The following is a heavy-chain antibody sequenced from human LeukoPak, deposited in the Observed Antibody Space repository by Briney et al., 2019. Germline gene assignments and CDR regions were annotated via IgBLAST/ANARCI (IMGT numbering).Heavy chain of an antibody. Sequence: PSETLSLTCTVSGGSISSYYWSWIRQPPGKGLEWIGYIYYSGSTNYNPSLKSRVTISVDTSKNQFSLKLSSVTAADTAVYYCARDLHYYGSGSYYAWFDPWGQGTLVTVSS. CDR1: GGSISSYY. CDR3: ARDLHYYGSGSYYAWFDP. D-gene: IGHD3-10*01. J-gene: IGHJ5*02. V-gene: IGHV4-59*12. CDR2: IYYSGST.